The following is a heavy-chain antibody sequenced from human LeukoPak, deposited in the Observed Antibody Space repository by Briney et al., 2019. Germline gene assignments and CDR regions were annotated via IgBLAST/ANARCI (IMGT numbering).Heavy chain of an antibody. V-gene: IGHV4-4*02. D-gene: IGHD5-12*01. CDR2: IFHSGST. J-gene: IGHJ4*02. CDR1: GDSISSGAR. Sequence: PSGTLSLTCTVSGDSISSGARWSWARPSPGKGLERIGEIFHSGSTNYNPSLRRRVTLSVDNSKNHFSLDLSSVTGADTAVYYCARRGYSGNEAYFAYWGQGTLVTVSS. CDR3: ARRGYSGNEAYFAY.